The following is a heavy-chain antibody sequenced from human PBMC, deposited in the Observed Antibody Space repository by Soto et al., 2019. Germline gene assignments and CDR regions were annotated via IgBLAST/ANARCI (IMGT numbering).Heavy chain of an antibody. CDR3: ARARYIYDILTGYYGY. Sequence: PGGSLRLSCAASGFTFSSYAMHWVRQAPGKGLEWVAVISYDGSNKYYADSVKGRFTISRDNSKNTLYLQMNRLRAEDTAVYYCARARYIYDILTGYYGYWGQGTLVTVSS. CDR2: ISYDGSNK. J-gene: IGHJ4*02. CDR1: GFTFSSYA. D-gene: IGHD3-9*01. V-gene: IGHV3-30-3*01.